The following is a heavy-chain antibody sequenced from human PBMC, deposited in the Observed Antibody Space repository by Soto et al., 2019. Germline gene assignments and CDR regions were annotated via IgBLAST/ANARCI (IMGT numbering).Heavy chain of an antibody. CDR2: DYYSVRT. CDR1: AGAISSTDYY. Sequence: PSETLFLICTVSAGAISSTDYYWGWIGQPPRKRLECISSDYYSVRTYYNPSLERRVTISVDTSKNQFSLSLRSVTAADTAFYYCARQPSGYTYGGGFDYWGQGIQVTVSS. J-gene: IGHJ4*02. D-gene: IGHD5-12*01. V-gene: IGHV4-39*01. CDR3: ARQPSGYTYGGGFDY.